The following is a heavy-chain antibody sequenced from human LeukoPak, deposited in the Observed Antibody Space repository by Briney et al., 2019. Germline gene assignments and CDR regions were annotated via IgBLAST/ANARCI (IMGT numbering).Heavy chain of an antibody. D-gene: IGHD7-27*01. CDR1: GFTFTAYH. CDR2: INPNSGGT. Sequence: GASVKVSCKASGFTFTAYHMHWVRQAPGPGLEWMGWINPNSGGTNYAQKFQGRVTMTRDTSISTAYMELSGLRSDDTAVYYCARGPHWDPHFDYWGQGTLVTVSS. V-gene: IGHV1-2*02. J-gene: IGHJ4*02. CDR3: ARGPHWDPHFDY.